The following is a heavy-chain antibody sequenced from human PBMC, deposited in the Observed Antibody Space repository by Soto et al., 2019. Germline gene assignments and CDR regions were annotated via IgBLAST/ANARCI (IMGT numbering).Heavy chain of an antibody. CDR1: GGSISTGGYY. V-gene: IGHV4-31*03. CDR3: ARSVFP. Sequence: QVQLQESGPGLVKPSQTLSLTCTVSGGSISTGGYYWNWIRQHPGKGLEWIGYLYYSGSSYYNPSLESRVTISVNTSKNQFSLKLSSVTAADTAVYCCARSVFPWGQGTLVTVSS. CDR2: LYYSGSS. J-gene: IGHJ5*02.